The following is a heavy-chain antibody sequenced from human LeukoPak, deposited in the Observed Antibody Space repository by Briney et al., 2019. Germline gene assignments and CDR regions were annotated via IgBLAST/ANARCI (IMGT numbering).Heavy chain of an antibody. CDR3: AKDHRSTVLNAIDY. J-gene: IGHJ4*02. D-gene: IGHD4-23*01. V-gene: IGHV3-30*02. CDR2: IWYDGSNK. Sequence: GGSLRLSCAASGFTFSSYGMHWVRQAPGKGLEWVAVIWYDGSNKYYADSVKGRFTISRDNSKNTLYLQMNSLRAEDTAVYYCAKDHRSTVLNAIDYWGQGTLVTVSS. CDR1: GFTFSSYG.